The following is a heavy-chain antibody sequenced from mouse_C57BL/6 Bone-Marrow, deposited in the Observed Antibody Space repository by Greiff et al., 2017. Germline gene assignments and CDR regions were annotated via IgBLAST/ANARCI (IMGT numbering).Heavy chain of an antibody. J-gene: IGHJ4*01. CDR3: ARSPTGTEGYYYAMDY. CDR2: INPNNGGT. D-gene: IGHD4-1*02. V-gene: IGHV1-18*01. Sequence: VQLQQSGPELVKPGASVKIPCKASGYTFTDYNMDWVKQSHGKSLEWIGDINPNNGGTIYNQKFKGKATLTVDKSSSTAYMELRSLTSEDTAVYYCARSPTGTEGYYYAMDYWGQGTSVTVSS. CDR1: GYTFTDYN.